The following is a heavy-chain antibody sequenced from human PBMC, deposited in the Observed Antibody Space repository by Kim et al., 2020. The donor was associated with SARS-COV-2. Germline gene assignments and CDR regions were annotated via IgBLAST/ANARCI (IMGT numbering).Heavy chain of an antibody. CDR3: ARDHRLVLGESGGMDV. V-gene: IGHV3-33*05. Sequence: GGSLRLSCAASGFTFSSYGMHWVRQAPGKGLEWVAVISYDGSNKYYTDSVKGRFTISRDNSKNTLYLQMNSLRAEDTAVYYCARDHRLVLGESGGMDVWGRGPTVTLS. D-gene: IGHD3-10*01. CDR1: GFTFSSYG. J-gene: IGHJ6*04. CDR2: ISYDGSNK.